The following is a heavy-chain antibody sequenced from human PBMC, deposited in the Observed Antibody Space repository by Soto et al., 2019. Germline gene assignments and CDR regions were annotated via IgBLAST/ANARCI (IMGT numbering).Heavy chain of an antibody. V-gene: IGHV4-31*03. CDR1: GGSISSGGYY. D-gene: IGHD3-22*01. Sequence: LSLTCTVSGGSISSGGYYWSWIRQHPGKGLEWIGYIYYSGSTYYNPSLKSRVTISVDTSKNQFSLKLSSVTAADTAVYYCASAKETIARLGYYYDSSGYHRPRAHDAFDIWGQGTMVTVSS. J-gene: IGHJ3*02. CDR3: ASAKETIARLGYYYDSSGYHRPRAHDAFDI. CDR2: IYYSGST.